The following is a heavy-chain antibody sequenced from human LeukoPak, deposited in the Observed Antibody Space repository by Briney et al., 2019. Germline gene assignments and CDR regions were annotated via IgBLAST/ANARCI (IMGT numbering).Heavy chain of an antibody. CDR2: ISSSSSTI. J-gene: IGHJ4*02. CDR3: AKASSSWYDYFDY. CDR1: GFTFSSYS. Sequence: GGSLRLSCAASGFTFSSYSMNWIRQAPGKGLEWVSYISSSSSTIYYADSVKGRFTISRDNAKNSLYLQMNSLRDEDTAVYYCAKASSSWYDYFDYWGQGTLVTVSS. D-gene: IGHD6-13*01. V-gene: IGHV3-48*02.